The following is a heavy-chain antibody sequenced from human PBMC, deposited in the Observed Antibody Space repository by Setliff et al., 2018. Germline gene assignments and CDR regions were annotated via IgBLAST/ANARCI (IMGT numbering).Heavy chain of an antibody. CDR3: ARHVGIRGRGYNYYYYYMDV. Sequence: SETLSLTCTVSGASISSGGYYWTWIRQPAGKALEWIGHISPSGSTTYNPSLKSRVTISPDTSKNHFSLKVNSVTAADTAVYSCARHVGIRGRGYNYYYYYMDVWGKGTTVTVSS. V-gene: IGHV4-61*09. J-gene: IGHJ6*03. CDR1: GASISSGGYY. CDR2: ISPSGST. D-gene: IGHD3-10*01.